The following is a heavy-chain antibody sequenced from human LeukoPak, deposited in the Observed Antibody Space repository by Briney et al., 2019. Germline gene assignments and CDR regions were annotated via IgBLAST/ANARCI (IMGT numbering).Heavy chain of an antibody. Sequence: PSETLSLTCAVYGGSPSGYYWSWIRQPAGKGLEWIGEINHSGSTNYNPSLKSRVTISVDTSKNQFSLKLSSVTAADTAVYYCARAAAGHYFDYWGQGTLVTVSS. J-gene: IGHJ4*02. V-gene: IGHV4-34*01. D-gene: IGHD6-13*01. CDR3: ARAAAGHYFDY. CDR1: GGSPSGYY. CDR2: INHSGST.